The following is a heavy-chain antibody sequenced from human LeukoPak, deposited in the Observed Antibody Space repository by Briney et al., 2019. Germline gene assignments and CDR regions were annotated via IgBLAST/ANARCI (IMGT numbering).Heavy chain of an antibody. Sequence: GGSLRLSCVASGFPFSTYGMHWVRQAPGKGLEWVAVIWFDGSDKYYADSVKGRFTISRDNSKNTLYLQMNSLRDEDTAVYYCARGRVGGNPLFYYYGLDVWGQGTTVTVSS. D-gene: IGHD1-26*01. CDR3: ARGRVGGNPLFYYYGLDV. J-gene: IGHJ6*02. V-gene: IGHV3-33*01. CDR1: GFPFSTYG. CDR2: IWFDGSDK.